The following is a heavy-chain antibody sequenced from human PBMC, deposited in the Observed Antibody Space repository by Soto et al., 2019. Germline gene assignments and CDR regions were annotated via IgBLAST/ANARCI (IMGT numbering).Heavy chain of an antibody. J-gene: IGHJ3*02. Sequence: ASVNGACKTAGYSFTGYGISWGRQTPGQGLEWMGWISAYNGNTNYAQKLQGRVTMTTDTSTSTAYMELRSLRSDDTAVYYCARDPNLCGRLRPSGAFDIWGQGTMVTVSS. D-gene: IGHD3-16*01. V-gene: IGHV1-18*04. CDR2: ISAYNGNT. CDR3: ARDPNLCGRLRPSGAFDI. CDR1: GYSFTGYG.